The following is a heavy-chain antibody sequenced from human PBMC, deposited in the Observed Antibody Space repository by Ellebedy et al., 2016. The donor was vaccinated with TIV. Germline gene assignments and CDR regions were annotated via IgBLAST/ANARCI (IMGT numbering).Heavy chain of an antibody. CDR3: AKEWSIDTVTPLWFDP. CDR2: IRYDGSDK. Sequence: PGGSLRLSCAASGFSFISYGMHWVRQAPGKGLEWLAFIRYDGSDKYLADSVKGRLTISRDNSKNILHLQMISLRAEDTAVYFCAKEWSIDTVTPLWFDPWGQGTLVSVSS. D-gene: IGHD4-11*01. J-gene: IGHJ5*02. V-gene: IGHV3-30*02. CDR1: GFSFISYG.